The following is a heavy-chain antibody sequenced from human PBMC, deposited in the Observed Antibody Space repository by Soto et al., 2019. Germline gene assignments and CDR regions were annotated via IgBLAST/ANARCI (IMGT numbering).Heavy chain of an antibody. CDR2: IYYSGST. V-gene: IGHV4-59*08. J-gene: IGHJ4*02. Sequence: SETLSLTCTVSGGSISSYYWSWIRQPPGKGLEWIGYIYYSGSTNYNPSLKSRVTISVDTSKNQFSLKLSSVTAADTAVYYCARHVETSTSTIDYWGQGTLVTVSS. D-gene: IGHD2-2*01. CDR3: ARHVETSTSTIDY. CDR1: GGSISSYY.